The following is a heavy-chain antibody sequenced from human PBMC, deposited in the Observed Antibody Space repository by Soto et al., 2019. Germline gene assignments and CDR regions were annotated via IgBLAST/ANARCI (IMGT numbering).Heavy chain of an antibody. CDR2: MNPNSGNT. CDR3: ARVKAVVAPPRYYYYGMDV. J-gene: IGHJ6*02. D-gene: IGHD6-19*01. CDR1: GYTFTSYD. V-gene: IGHV1-8*01. Sequence: GASVKVSCKASGYTFTSYDINWVRQATGQGLEWMGWMNPNSGNTGYAQKFQGRVTMTRNTSISTAYMELSSLRSEDTAVYYCARVKAVVAPPRYYYYGMDVWGQGTTVTVSS.